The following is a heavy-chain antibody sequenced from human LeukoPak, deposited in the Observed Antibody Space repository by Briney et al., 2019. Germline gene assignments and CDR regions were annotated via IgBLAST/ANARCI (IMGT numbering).Heavy chain of an antibody. Sequence: SETLSLTCTVSGGSISSSSYYWGWIRQPPGKGLEWIGSIYYSGSTYYNPSLKSRVTISVDTSKNQFSLKLSSVTAADTAVYYCASGGYSGYDSPAFDYWGQGTLVTVSS. CDR3: ASGGYSGYDSPAFDY. CDR1: GGSISSSSYY. CDR2: IYYSGST. V-gene: IGHV4-39*01. J-gene: IGHJ4*02. D-gene: IGHD5-12*01.